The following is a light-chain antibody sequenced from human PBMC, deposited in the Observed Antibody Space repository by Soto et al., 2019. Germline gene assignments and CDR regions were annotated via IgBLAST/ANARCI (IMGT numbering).Light chain of an antibody. V-gene: IGKV3-20*01. CDR2: DAS. J-gene: IGKJ4*01. CDR1: QSVTGSY. CDR3: QQYGSSPLT. Sequence: EIVLTQSPGTLSLSPGERATLSCRASQSVTGSYLAWYQQKPGQAPRLLIYDASSRATGIPDRFSGSGSGTDFTLTISRLEPEDFALYFCQQYGSSPLTFGGGTKVEI.